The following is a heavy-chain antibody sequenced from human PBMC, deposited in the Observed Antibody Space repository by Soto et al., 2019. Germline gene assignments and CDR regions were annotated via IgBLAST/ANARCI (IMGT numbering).Heavy chain of an antibody. D-gene: IGHD3-10*01. J-gene: IGHJ4*02. Sequence: ASVKVSCKASGYTFTSYGISWVRQAPGQGLEWMGWISAYNGNTNYAQKLQGRVTMTTDTSTSTAYMELRSLRSDDTAVYYGAREGRGSGSYYKNFDYWGQGTLVTVSS. CDR2: ISAYNGNT. CDR1: GYTFTSYG. V-gene: IGHV1-18*01. CDR3: AREGRGSGSYYKNFDY.